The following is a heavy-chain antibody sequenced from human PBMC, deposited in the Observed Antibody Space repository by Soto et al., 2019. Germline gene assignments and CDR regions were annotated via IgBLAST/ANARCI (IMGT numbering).Heavy chain of an antibody. V-gene: IGHV3-33*01. CDR1: GFTFSSYG. D-gene: IGHD6-13*01. CDR3: ARDMFAAAGTTSYSFDY. CDR2: IWYDGSKK. J-gene: IGHJ4*02. Sequence: GGSLRLSCAASGFTFSSYGMHWVRQAPGKGLEWVAIIWYDGSKKYYVDSVKGRFTISRDNSKNTLYLQMNSLRAEDTAVYYCARDMFAAAGTTSYSFDYWGQGTLVTVSS.